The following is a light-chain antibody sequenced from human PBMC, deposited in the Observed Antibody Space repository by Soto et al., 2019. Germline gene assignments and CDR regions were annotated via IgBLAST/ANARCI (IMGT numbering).Light chain of an antibody. CDR1: QSVSSY. Sequence: EIVLTQSPATLSLSPVESATLSCMASQSVSSYLAWYQQKPGQAPRLLIYGASSRATGIPDRFSGSGSGTDFTLTISRLEPEDFAVYYCQQYGSSALTFGGGTKVDIK. J-gene: IGKJ4*01. CDR2: GAS. CDR3: QQYGSSALT. V-gene: IGKV3-20*01.